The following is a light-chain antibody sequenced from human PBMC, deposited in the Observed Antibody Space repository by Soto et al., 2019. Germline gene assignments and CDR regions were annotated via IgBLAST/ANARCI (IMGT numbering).Light chain of an antibody. Sequence: EIVLTQSPCTLSLSPGERATLSCRASQSVSSNNLAWYQQKLGRAPRLLISGASRRATGIPDRFSGSGSGTDFTLTITSLEPEDFAVYYCQQYGTSPRTFGQGTRLEIK. J-gene: IGKJ5*01. CDR1: QSVSSNN. V-gene: IGKV3-20*01. CDR3: QQYGTSPRT. CDR2: GAS.